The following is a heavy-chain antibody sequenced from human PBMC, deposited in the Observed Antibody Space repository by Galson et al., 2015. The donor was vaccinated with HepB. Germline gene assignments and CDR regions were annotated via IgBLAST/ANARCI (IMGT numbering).Heavy chain of an antibody. Sequence: SLRLSCAASGFTFSSYGMHWVRQAPGKGLEWVALIYFDGSNKYYGDSVKGRFTISRDNSKNTVYLQMNSLRAEDTAVYYCAREGVRSLTFYYFLYWGQGTLVTVSS. CDR1: GFTFSSYG. CDR2: IYFDGSNK. V-gene: IGHV3-33*01. J-gene: IGHJ4*02. D-gene: IGHD3-3*01. CDR3: AREGVRSLTFYYFLY.